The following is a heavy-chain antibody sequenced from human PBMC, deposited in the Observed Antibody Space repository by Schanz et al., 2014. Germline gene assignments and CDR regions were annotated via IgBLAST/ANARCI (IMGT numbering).Heavy chain of an antibody. CDR2: IISTGGTI. Sequence: VQLVESGGGLVQPGGSLKLSCAASGFTFSDHFMDWVRQAPGKGLEWVSSIISTGGTIYYVDSVRGRFTISRDNAKNSLYLQMNSLRAEDTALYCCARDSGSSSWYPSDYWGQGTLVTVSS. D-gene: IGHD6-13*01. CDR3: ARDSGSSSWYPSDY. V-gene: IGHV3-11*01. CDR1: GFTFSDHF. J-gene: IGHJ4*02.